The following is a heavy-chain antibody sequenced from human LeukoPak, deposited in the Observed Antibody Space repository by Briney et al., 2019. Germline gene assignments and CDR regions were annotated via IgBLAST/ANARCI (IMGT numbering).Heavy chain of an antibody. D-gene: IGHD3-10*01. J-gene: IGHJ4*02. V-gene: IGHV3-23*01. CDR3: ASQDRRYYYGSGSEPQDY. CDR1: GFTFSNYA. Sequence: GGSLRLSCATSGFTFSNYAMSWVRQAPGKGLEWVSSFSGRGGGTYYADSVKGRFTISRDNAKNSLYLQMNSLRAEDTAVYYCASQDRRYYYGSGSEPQDYWGQGTLVTVSS. CDR2: FSGRGGGT.